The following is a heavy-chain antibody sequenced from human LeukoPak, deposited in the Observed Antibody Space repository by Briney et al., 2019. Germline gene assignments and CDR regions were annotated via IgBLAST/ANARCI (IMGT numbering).Heavy chain of an antibody. CDR3: ARAPYDSSGSYYYYYYMDV. D-gene: IGHD3-22*01. J-gene: IGHJ6*03. CDR2: IIPIFGTA. V-gene: IGHV1-69*05. CDR1: GGTFSSCA. Sequence: SVKVSCKASGGTFSSCAISWVRQAPGQGLEWMGGIIPIFGTANYAQKFQGRVTITTDESTSTAYMELSSLRSEDTAVYYCARAPYDSSGSYYYYYYMDVWGKGTTVTVSS.